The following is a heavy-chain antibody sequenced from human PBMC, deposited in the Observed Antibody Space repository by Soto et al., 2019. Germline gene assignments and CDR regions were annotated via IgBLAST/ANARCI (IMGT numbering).Heavy chain of an antibody. J-gene: IGHJ6*02. CDR2: IHPSGST. V-gene: IGHV4-34*01. Sequence: QVQLQQWGAGLLKPSETLSLTCAVSGGSLSDYYWPWIRQSPGKGLEWSGEIHPSGSTYYNPSLRSRVTISVDTSKNQFSLKLTSLTAADTAIYYCARGRDEYKVGNVWGHGTTVTVSS. CDR1: GGSLSDYY. D-gene: IGHD1-26*01. CDR3: ARGRDEYKVGNV.